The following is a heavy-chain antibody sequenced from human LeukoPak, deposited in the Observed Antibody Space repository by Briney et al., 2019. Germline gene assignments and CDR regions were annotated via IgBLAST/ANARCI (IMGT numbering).Heavy chain of an antibody. V-gene: IGHV3-49*04. J-gene: IGHJ4*02. CDR3: ARVSGGKEWLPTDY. CDR2: IRSKAYGGTT. Sequence: SLRLSCTASGFTFGDYAMSWVRQAPGKGLEWVSFIRSKAYGGTTEYAASVKGRFTISRDDSKSIAYLQINSLKTEDTAVYYCARVSGGKEWLPTDYWGQGTLVTVSS. CDR1: GFTFGDYA. D-gene: IGHD3-3*01.